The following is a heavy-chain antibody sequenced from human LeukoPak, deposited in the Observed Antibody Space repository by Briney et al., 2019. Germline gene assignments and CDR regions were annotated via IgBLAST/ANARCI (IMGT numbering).Heavy chain of an antibody. CDR1: GGSFSGYY. CDR3: ASGPYSSSWYRFDY. D-gene: IGHD6-13*01. V-gene: IGHV4-34*01. CDR2: INHSGST. Sequence: SETLSLTCAVYGGSFSGYYWSWIRQPPGKGLEWIGEINHSGSTNYNPSLKSRVTISVDTSKNQFSLKLSSVTAADTAVYYCASGPYSSSWYRFDYLGQGTLVTVSS. J-gene: IGHJ4*02.